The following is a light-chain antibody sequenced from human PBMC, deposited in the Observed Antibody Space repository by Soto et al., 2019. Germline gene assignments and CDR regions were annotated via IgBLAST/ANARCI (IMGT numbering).Light chain of an antibody. V-gene: IGKV3-15*01. CDR1: QSVSSN. CDR3: QQYNNRPKLT. Sequence: EIVMTQSPATLSVSPGERATLSCRASQSVSSNLAWYQQKPGQAPRLLIYGASTRATGIPARFSGSGSGPEFTLTISSLQSEDFAVYYCQQYNNRPKLTFGGGTKVDIK. J-gene: IGKJ4*01. CDR2: GAS.